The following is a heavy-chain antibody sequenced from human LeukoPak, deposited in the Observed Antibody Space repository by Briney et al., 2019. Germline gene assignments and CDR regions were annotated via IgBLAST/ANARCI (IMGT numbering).Heavy chain of an antibody. D-gene: IGHD3-10*01. J-gene: IGHJ5*02. CDR3: ARPITMVRGVIFYWFDP. CDR2: INPNSGGT. V-gene: IGHV1-2*02. Sequence: GASVKVSCKASGYTFTGYYMHWVRQAPGQGLEWMGWINPNSGGTNYAQKFQGRVTMTRDTSISTAYMELSRLRSDDTAVYYCARPITMVRGVIFYWFDPWGQGTLVTVSS. CDR1: GYTFTGYY.